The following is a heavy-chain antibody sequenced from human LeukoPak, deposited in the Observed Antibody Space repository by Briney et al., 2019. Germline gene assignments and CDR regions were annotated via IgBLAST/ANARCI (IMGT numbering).Heavy chain of an antibody. Sequence: ASVKVSCKASGGTFSSYAISWVRQAPGQGLEWMGGIIPIFGTANYAQKFQGRVTITADESTSTAYMELSSLKSEDTAVYYCASPARFGETSDAFDIWGQGTMVTVSS. V-gene: IGHV1-69*13. D-gene: IGHD3-10*01. CDR2: IIPIFGTA. CDR3: ASPARFGETSDAFDI. CDR1: GGTFSSYA. J-gene: IGHJ3*02.